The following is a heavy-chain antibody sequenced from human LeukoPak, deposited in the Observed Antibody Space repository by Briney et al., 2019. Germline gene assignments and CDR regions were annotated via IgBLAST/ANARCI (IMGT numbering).Heavy chain of an antibody. J-gene: IGHJ4*02. CDR2: ISYDGSNK. Sequence: GGSLRLSCAASGFTFSSYAMHWVRQAPGKGLEWVAVISYDGSNKYYADSVKGRFTISRDNSKNTLYLQMNSLRAEDTAVYYCARASGGDYGWEYFDYWGQGTLVTVSS. CDR1: GFTFSSYA. V-gene: IGHV3-30*04. D-gene: IGHD4-17*01. CDR3: ARASGGDYGWEYFDY.